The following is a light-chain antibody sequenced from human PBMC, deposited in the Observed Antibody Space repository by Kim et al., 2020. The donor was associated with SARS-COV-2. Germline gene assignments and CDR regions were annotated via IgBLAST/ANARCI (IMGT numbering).Light chain of an antibody. V-gene: IGLV1-44*01. CDR3: AAWDDSLNGWV. Sequence: QSVLTQPPAASGTPGQRVTISCSGSSSNIGSNTVNWYQQFPRTAPKLLIHSNDQRPSGVPDRFSGSKFGTSASLAISGLQSEDEADYYCAAWDDSLNGWVFGGGTQLTVL. CDR2: SND. CDR1: SSNIGSNT. J-gene: IGLJ3*02.